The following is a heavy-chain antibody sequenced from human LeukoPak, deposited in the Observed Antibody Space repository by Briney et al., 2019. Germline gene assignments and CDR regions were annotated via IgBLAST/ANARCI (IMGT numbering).Heavy chain of an antibody. D-gene: IGHD3-10*01. V-gene: IGHV3-11*01. J-gene: IGHJ4*02. CDR2: ISSSGSSI. CDR1: RLPLRIYC. CDR3: APWTMVRPMIDY. Sequence: SLRLLQAASRLPLRIYCMTCVRRVPGRGLVGVSYISSSGSSIFYADAVKGRFAFSRDNAKHSLYLPMNSQRAGHRPVFFCAPWTMVRPMIDYWGQGTMVTVSS.